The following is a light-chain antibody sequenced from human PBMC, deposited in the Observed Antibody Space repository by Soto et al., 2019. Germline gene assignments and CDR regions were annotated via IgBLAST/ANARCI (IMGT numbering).Light chain of an antibody. CDR2: KAS. CDR3: QQYSSYAWT. J-gene: IGKJ1*01. Sequence: DIQMTQSPSTLSASVGDRVIIACRASQSISSWLAWYQQKPGKAPKLLIYKASSLKSGVPSRFSGSGSGTEFTLTIISLQPDDFATYYCQQYSSYAWTFGQGTKVDIK. V-gene: IGKV1-5*03. CDR1: QSISSW.